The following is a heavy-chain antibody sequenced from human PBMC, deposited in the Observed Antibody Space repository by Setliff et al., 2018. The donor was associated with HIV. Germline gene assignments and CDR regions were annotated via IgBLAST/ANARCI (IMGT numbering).Heavy chain of an antibody. D-gene: IGHD4-17*01. CDR2: IYYSGST. J-gene: IGHJ4*02. CDR1: GGSINRIDYY. Sequence: ETLSLTCTVSGGSINRIDYYWGWIRQSPGKGLEWLGYIYYSGSTTYNPSLRSRVTISIDTSKNQFSLNLRSVTAADTAVYYCARDPPGYGDSKDYWGQGKLVTVSS. CDR3: ARDPPGYGDSKDY. V-gene: IGHV4-61*08.